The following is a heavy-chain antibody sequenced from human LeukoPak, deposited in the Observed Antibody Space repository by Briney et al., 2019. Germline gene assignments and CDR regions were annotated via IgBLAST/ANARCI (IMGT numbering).Heavy chain of an antibody. J-gene: IGHJ2*01. V-gene: IGHV4-59*01. CDR1: GGSTSGSY. CDR3: ARDKGPYWYFDL. CDR2: IYNSGTT. Sequence: PSETLSLTCTVYGGSTSGSYWNWIRQPPGKGLEWIGNIYNSGTTDYNPSLKSRVTISLDTSKNQISLKLSSVTAADTAVYFCARDKGPYWYFDLWGRGTLVTVSS.